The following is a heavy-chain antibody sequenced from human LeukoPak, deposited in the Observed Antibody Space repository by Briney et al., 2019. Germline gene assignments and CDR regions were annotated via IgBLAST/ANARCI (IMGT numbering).Heavy chain of an antibody. D-gene: IGHD3-22*01. CDR2: IYYSGST. J-gene: IGHJ5*02. V-gene: IGHV4-59*01. CDR3: ARVSSTNFYDNRGWFDP. Sequence: SETLSLTCTVSGGSINSYYWSWIRQPPGKGLEWIGYIYYSGSTNYNPSLKSRVTISVDTSKNQFSLKLSSVTAADTAVYYCARVSSTNFYDNRGWFDPWGRGTLVTVSS. CDR1: GGSINSYY.